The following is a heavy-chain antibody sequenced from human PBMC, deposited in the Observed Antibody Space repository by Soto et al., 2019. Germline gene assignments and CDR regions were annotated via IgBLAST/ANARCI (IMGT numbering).Heavy chain of an antibody. CDR1: GFTFSSYA. CDR3: ARDIHPGGRYYYYGMDV. CDR2: ISYDGSNK. Sequence: QVQLVESGGGVVQPGRSLRLSCAASGFTFSSYAMHWVRQAPGKGLEWVAVISYDGSNKYYADSVKGRFTISRDNSKNSLYLQMNSLSAEDTAVSYCARDIHPGGRYYYYGMDVCGHRTTVTVSS. J-gene: IGHJ6*02. V-gene: IGHV3-30-3*01. D-gene: IGHD3-16*01.